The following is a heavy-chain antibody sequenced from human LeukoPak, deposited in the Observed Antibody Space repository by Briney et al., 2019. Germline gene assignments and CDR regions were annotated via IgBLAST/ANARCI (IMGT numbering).Heavy chain of an antibody. V-gene: IGHV3-64*03. CDR3: VKKYYYYSSGYYHPG. CDR1: GFTFSDYA. Sequence: PGGSLRLSCSASGFTFSDYAMPWVRQAPGKGLEYVSGITSGGGSTYYADSVRGRFTISRDNSKNTLYLQMNYLRAEDTAVYYCVKKYYYYSSGYYHPGWGQGSLVIVSS. CDR2: ITSGGGST. J-gene: IGHJ4*02. D-gene: IGHD3-22*01.